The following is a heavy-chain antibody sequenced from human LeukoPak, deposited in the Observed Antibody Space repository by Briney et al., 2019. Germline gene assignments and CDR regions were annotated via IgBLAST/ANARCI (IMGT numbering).Heavy chain of an antibody. J-gene: IGHJ4*02. CDR1: GFTFSSYA. Sequence: PGGSLRLSCAASGFTFSSYAMHWVRQAPGKGLEWVSAISGSGGSTYYADSVKGRFTISRDNSKNTLYLQMNSLRAEDTAVYYCAKVDDSSGYYSDWGQGTLVTVSS. V-gene: IGHV3-23*01. CDR2: ISGSGGST. D-gene: IGHD3-22*01. CDR3: AKVDDSSGYYSD.